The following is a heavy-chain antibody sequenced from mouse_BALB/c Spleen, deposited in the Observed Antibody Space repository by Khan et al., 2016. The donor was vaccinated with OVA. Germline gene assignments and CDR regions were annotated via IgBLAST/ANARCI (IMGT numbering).Heavy chain of an antibody. CDR1: GYTFTSYW. Sequence: QVQLKESGAELVRPGASVKLSCKTSGYTFTSYWIHWVNQRSGQGLQWIARIFPGTDNTNYNEKLKDKATLTADKSSSTAYMQLSSLKSEDSAVYFVAREEALYYFDYWGQGTTLTVSS. D-gene: IGHD3-2*02. CDR3: AREEALYYFDY. CDR2: IFPGTDNT. V-gene: IGHV1-76*01. J-gene: IGHJ2*01.